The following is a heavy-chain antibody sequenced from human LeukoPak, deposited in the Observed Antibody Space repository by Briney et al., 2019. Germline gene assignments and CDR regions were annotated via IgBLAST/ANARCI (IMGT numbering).Heavy chain of an antibody. CDR3: ARTVSSGWRSDFDY. Sequence: ASVKVSCKASGYTFTSYGIGWVRQAPGQGLDGMGWISAYNGNTNYAQKLQGRGTMTTDTSTSTAYMELRSLRSDDTAVYYCARTVSSGWRSDFDYWGQGTLVTVSS. J-gene: IGHJ4*02. CDR1: GYTFTSYG. CDR2: ISAYNGNT. D-gene: IGHD6-19*01. V-gene: IGHV1-18*01.